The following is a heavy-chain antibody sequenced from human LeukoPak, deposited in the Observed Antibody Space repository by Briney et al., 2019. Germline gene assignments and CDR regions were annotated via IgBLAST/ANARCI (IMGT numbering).Heavy chain of an antibody. Sequence: HSGGSLRLSCAASGFSFSNHYINWVRQTPGKGLEWVGRTRNKAESYKTEYAASVKGRFTISRDDSKKSLFLHMNSLKTEDTAVYYCARESSIFQVVARSYTDVWGKGTTVTVSS. CDR1: GFSFSNHY. CDR2: TRNKAESYKT. D-gene: IGHD3-3*01. V-gene: IGHV3-72*01. CDR3: ARESSIFQVVARSYTDV. J-gene: IGHJ6*03.